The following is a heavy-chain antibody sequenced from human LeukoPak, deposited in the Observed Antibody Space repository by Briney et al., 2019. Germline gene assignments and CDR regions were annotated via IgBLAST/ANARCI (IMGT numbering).Heavy chain of an antibody. CDR2: ISGSGGST. Sequence: GGSLRLSCAASGVTFSSYAMSCVREAPGEGVWWGSAISGSGGSTYYAHSVKGRFTISRDNSKNTLYLQMNSLRAEDTAVYYCAKDRHSSGYAAFDIWGQGIMVTVSS. CDR1: GVTFSSYA. V-gene: IGHV3-23*01. J-gene: IGHJ3*02. D-gene: IGHD3-22*01. CDR3: AKDRHSSGYAAFDI.